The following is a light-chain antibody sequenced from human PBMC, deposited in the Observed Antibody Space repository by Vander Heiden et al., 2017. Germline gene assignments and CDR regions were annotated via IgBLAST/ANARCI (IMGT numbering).Light chain of an antibody. CDR2: NEN. Sequence: QSVLTQPPSASGTPGQRVSISCSGSSPNIGSNTVNWYQQLPGTAPKLLIYNENQRPSGVPDRFSGSKSGTSASLAISGLQSEDEADYYCAAWDDSLNGVIFGGGTKLTVL. CDR1: SPNIGSNT. J-gene: IGLJ2*01. CDR3: AAWDDSLNGVI. V-gene: IGLV1-44*01.